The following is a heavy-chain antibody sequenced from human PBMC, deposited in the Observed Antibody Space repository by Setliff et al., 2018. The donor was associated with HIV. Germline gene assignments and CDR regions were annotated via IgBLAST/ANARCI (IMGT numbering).Heavy chain of an antibody. CDR3: ARDRHCSGGSCTSYYGMDV. Sequence: GSLRLSCAASGFTFSNAWMSWVRQAPGKGLEWVGRIKSKTDGGTTDYAAPVKGRFTISRDDSKNTLYLQMNSLKTEDTAVYYCARDRHCSGGSCTSYYGMDVWGQGTTVTVSS. D-gene: IGHD2-15*01. CDR1: GFTFSNAW. V-gene: IGHV3-15*01. J-gene: IGHJ6*02. CDR2: IKSKTDGGTT.